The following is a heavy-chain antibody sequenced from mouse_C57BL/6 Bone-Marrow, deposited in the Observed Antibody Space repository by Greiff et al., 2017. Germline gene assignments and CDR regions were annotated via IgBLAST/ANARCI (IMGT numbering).Heavy chain of an antibody. D-gene: IGHD2-4*01. CDR3: ARYDYDGGFAY. V-gene: IGHV1-53*01. J-gene: IGHJ3*01. CDR1: GYTFTSYW. Sequence: VQGVESGTELVKPGASVKLSCKASGYTFTSYWMHWVKQRPGQGLEWIGNINPSNGGTNYNEKFKSKATLTVDKSSSTAYMQLSSLTSEDSAVYYCARYDYDGGFAYWGQGTLVTVSA. CDR2: INPSNGGT.